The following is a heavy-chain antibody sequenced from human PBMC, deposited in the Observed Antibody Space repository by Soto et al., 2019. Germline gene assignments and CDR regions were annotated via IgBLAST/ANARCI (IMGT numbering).Heavy chain of an antibody. CDR3: SSSSGD. CDR1: GFTFSDSA. V-gene: IGHV3-73*01. D-gene: IGHD3-10*01. J-gene: IGHJ4*02. Sequence: EVQLVESGGGLVQPGGSLKLSCAASGFTFSDSAMHWVRQASGKGLEWVGRIRSKANSFATAYAASVQGRFTISRDDLENTAYLQMNSLKTEDTAEYYCSSSSGDWGQGTLVTVSS. CDR2: IRSKANSFAT.